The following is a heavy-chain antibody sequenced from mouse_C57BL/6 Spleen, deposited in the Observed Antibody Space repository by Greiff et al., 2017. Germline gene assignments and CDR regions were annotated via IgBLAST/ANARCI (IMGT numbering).Heavy chain of an antibody. V-gene: IGHV1-85*01. CDR1: GYTFTSYD. J-gene: IGHJ3*01. CDR3: ARINDGSIYGFAY. D-gene: IGHD1-1*01. Sequence: QVQLKESGPELVKPGASVKLSCKASGYTFTSYDINWVKQRPGQGLEWIGWIYPRDGSTKYNEKFKGKATLTVDTSSSTAYMELHSLTSEDSAVYFCARINDGSIYGFAYWGQGTLVTVSA. CDR2: IYPRDGST.